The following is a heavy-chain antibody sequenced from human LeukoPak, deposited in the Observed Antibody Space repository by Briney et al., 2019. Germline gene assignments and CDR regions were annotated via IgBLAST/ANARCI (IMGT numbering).Heavy chain of an antibody. V-gene: IGHV3-23*01. CDR2: ISGSGGST. CDR3: AKPRSEAYSYGFDS. CDR1: GFTFSSYG. J-gene: IGHJ4*02. Sequence: GGSLRLSCAASGFTFSSYGMRWVRQAPGKGLEWVSAISGSGGSTYYADSVKGRFTISRDNSKNTLYLQMNSLRAEDTAVYYCAKPRSEAYSYGFDSWGQGTLVTVSS. D-gene: IGHD5-18*01.